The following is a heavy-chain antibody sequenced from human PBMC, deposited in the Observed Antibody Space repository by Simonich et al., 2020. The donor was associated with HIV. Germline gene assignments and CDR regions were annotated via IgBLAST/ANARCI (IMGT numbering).Heavy chain of an antibody. V-gene: IGHV4-34*01. CDR3: ARGIPRNYYYFYYMDV. D-gene: IGHD1-1*01. J-gene: IGHJ6*03. Sequence: QVQLQRWGAGLLKPSETLSLTCAVYGGSFSGYYWGWIRQPPGKGLEWIGEINHSGSTNYNPALKSRVTISVDTSKNQFSLKLSSVTAADTAVYSCARGIPRNYYYFYYMDVWGKGTTVIVSS. CDR1: GGSFSGYY. CDR2: INHSGST.